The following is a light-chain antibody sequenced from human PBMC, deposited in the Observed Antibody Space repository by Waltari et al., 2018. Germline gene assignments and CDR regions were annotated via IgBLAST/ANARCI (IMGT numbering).Light chain of an antibody. Sequence: EIVMTQSPATLSVSPGETATLSCRASQSVRTNLAWYQQKPGQAPRLLVYGTSTTAIDIPARFLGSGSGTEFTLTISSLQSEDFAVYYCQQYDNWPDSFGQGTKLEIK. CDR3: QQYDNWPDS. V-gene: IGKV3-15*01. J-gene: IGKJ2*03. CDR1: QSVRTN. CDR2: GTS.